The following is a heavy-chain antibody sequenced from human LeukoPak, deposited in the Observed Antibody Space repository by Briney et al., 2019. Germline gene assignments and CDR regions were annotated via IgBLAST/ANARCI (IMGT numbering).Heavy chain of an antibody. CDR3: ARKTYRDYFDY. D-gene: IGHD4-11*01. CDR1: GFTLSSYW. Sequence: GGSLRLSCAASGFTLSSYWMSWVRQAPGKGLEWVANIKQDGSEKYYVDSVKGRFTISRDNAKNSLYLQMNSLRAEDTAVYYCARKTYRDYFDYWGQGTLVTVSS. CDR2: IKQDGSEK. V-gene: IGHV3-7*01. J-gene: IGHJ4*02.